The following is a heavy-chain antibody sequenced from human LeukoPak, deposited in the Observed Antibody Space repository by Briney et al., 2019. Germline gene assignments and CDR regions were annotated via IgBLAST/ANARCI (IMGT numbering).Heavy chain of an antibody. D-gene: IGHD4-17*01. V-gene: IGHV4-34*01. Sequence: PSETLSLTCAVYGGSFSGYYWSWIRQPPGKGLEWIGEINHSGSTNYNPSLKSRVTISVDTSKNQFSLKLSSVTAADTAVYYCARGDYGDYVSNWFDPWGQGTLVTASS. CDR3: ARGDYGDYVSNWFDP. J-gene: IGHJ5*02. CDR1: GGSFSGYY. CDR2: INHSGST.